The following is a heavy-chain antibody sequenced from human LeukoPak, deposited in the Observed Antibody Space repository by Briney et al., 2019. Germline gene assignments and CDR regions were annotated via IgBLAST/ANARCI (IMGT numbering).Heavy chain of an antibody. CDR1: GFTFNNAW. CDR2: IKSKTDGGTT. V-gene: IGHV3-15*01. Sequence: MAGGSLRLSCAASGFTFNNAWMSWVRQAPGKGLEWVGRIKSKTDGGTTDYAAPVKGRFTISRDDSKNTLYLQMNSLKTEDTAVYYCTSPGGFCSGGSCGGAFDIWGHGTMVTVSS. CDR3: TSPGGFCSGGSCGGAFDI. D-gene: IGHD2-15*01. J-gene: IGHJ3*02.